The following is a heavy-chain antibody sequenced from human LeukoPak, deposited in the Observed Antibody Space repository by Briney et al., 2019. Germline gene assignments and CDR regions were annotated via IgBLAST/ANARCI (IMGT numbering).Heavy chain of an antibody. CDR1: GFTFGTYG. Sequence: GGSLRLSCAASGFTFGTYGMSWVRQAPGKGLEWVSGIRSGGATSYADSVKGRFTISRDISRNTLYLQMNSLTAEDTAIYYCAKVWEVTTLGYFQDWGQGTLVTVSS. CDR2: IRSGGAT. D-gene: IGHD4-17*01. CDR3: AKVWEVTTLGYFQD. J-gene: IGHJ1*01. V-gene: IGHV3-23*01.